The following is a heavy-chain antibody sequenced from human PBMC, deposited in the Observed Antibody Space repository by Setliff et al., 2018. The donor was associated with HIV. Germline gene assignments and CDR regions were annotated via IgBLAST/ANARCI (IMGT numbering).Heavy chain of an antibody. CDR3: ARDSGGGASGSAPDY. Sequence: VASVKVSCKTSGYSFTNYDINWVRQAAGQGLEWLGWINPSNGKTGYAERFQDRVTFRKDTSINTVYMELRSLRSDDTAVYYCARDSGGGASGSAPDYWGPGTQVTVSS. CDR2: INPSNGKT. CDR1: GYSFTNYD. D-gene: IGHD1-26*01. V-gene: IGHV1-8*03. J-gene: IGHJ4*02.